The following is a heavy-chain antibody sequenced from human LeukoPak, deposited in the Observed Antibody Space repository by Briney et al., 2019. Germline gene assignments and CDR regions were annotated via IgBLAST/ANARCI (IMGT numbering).Heavy chain of an antibody. CDR2: IYYSGST. J-gene: IGHJ3*02. V-gene: IGHV4-39*01. CDR3: ARRRLLWFGEPTPFDI. CDR1: GGSISSSSYY. D-gene: IGHD3-10*01. Sequence: SETLSLTCTVSGGSISSSSYYWGWIRQPPGKGLEWIGSIYYSGSTYYNPSLKSRVTISVDTSKNQFSLKLSSVTAADTAVYYCARRRLLWFGEPTPFDIWGQGTMVTVSS.